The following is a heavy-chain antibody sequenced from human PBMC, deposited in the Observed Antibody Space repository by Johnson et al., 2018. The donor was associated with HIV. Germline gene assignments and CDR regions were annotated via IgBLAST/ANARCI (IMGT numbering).Heavy chain of an antibody. CDR3: ARERGYSSVLWKLSEAAFDI. D-gene: IGHD6-19*01. V-gene: IGHV3-11*04. CDR1: GFTFSDYY. CDR2: ISTSDGTI. J-gene: IGHJ3*02. Sequence: QVQLVESGGGLVKPGGSLRLSCVASGFTFSDYYMTWIRQAPGKGLEWVSYISTSDGTIYSADTVKGRFSISRDNAKNSLYLEMNSLRAEDTAVYYCARERGYSSVLWKLSEAAFDIWGQGTMVTVSS.